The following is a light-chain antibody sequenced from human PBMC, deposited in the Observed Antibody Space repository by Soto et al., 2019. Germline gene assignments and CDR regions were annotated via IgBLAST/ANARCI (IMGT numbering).Light chain of an antibody. CDR2: TAS. Sequence: AIRMNQSPSSFSASPGDRVTITCRASQGISSYLAWYQQKAGKAPKLLIFTASKLNSGVPSRFSGSFSGTNFSLTISDLQPEDCATYYCLQDYSYPRTFGQGTKVDIK. CDR3: LQDYSYPRT. J-gene: IGKJ1*01. V-gene: IGKV1-8*01. CDR1: QGISSY.